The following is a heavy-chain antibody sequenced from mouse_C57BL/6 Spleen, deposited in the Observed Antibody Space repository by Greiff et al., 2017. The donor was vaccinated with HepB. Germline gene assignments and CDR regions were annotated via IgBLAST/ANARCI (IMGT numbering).Heavy chain of an antibody. CDR1: GFTFTDYY. CDR3: ASLNYYAMDY. CDR2: IRNKANGYTT. D-gene: IGHD1-3*01. J-gene: IGHJ4*01. V-gene: IGHV7-3*01. Sequence: EVKLMESGGGLVQPGGSLSLSCAASGFTFTDYYMSWVRQPPGKALEWLGFIRNKANGYTTEYSASVKGRFTISRDNSQSILYLQMNALRAEDSATYYCASLNYYAMDYWGQGTSVTVSS.